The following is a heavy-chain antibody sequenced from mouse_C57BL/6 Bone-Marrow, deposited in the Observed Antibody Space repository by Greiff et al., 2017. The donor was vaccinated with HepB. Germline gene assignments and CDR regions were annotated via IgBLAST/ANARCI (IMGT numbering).Heavy chain of an antibody. D-gene: IGHD3-2*02. CDR3: ARGGAQADY. CDR1: GYSFTGYY. J-gene: IGHJ2*01. Sequence: VQLQQSGPELVKPGASVKISCKASGYSFTGYYMNWVKQSPEKSLEWIGEINPSTGGTTYNQKFKAKATLTVDKSSSTAYMQLKSLTSEDSAVYFCARGGAQADYWGQGTTLTVSS. CDR2: INPSTGGT. V-gene: IGHV1-42*01.